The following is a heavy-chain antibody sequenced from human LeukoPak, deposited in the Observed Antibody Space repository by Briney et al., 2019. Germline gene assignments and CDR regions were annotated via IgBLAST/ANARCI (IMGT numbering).Heavy chain of an antibody. CDR2: IYYSGST. Sequence: SETLSLTCTVSGGSISSYYWSWIRQPPGKGLEWIGYIYYSGSTNYNPSLKSRVTISVDTSKNQFSLKLSSVTAAGTAVYYCARDPGYDFWSGFDYWGQGTLVTVSS. V-gene: IGHV4-59*01. J-gene: IGHJ4*02. CDR3: ARDPGYDFWSGFDY. D-gene: IGHD3-3*01. CDR1: GGSISSYY.